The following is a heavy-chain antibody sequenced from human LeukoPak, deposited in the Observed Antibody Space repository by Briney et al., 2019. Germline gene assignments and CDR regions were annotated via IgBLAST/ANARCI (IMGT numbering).Heavy chain of an antibody. CDR3: ARSEDTAMVSLPKY. V-gene: IGHV3-21*01. Sequence: PGGSLRLSCAASGFTFSSYSMNWVRQAPGKGLEWVSSISSSSSYIYYADSVKGRFTISRDNAKNSLYLQMNSLRAEDTAVYYCARSEDTAMVSLPKYWGQGTLVTVSS. CDR1: GFTFSSYS. CDR2: ISSSSSYI. J-gene: IGHJ4*02. D-gene: IGHD5-18*01.